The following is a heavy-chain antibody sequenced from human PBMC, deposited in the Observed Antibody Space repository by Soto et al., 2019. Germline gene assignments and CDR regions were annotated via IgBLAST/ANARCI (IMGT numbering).Heavy chain of an antibody. CDR2: IKGDGSST. Sequence: EVQLVESGGGVVQPGGSLRLSCAPSGFSFSSYWMHWVSQAPGKGLVWVSRIKGDGSSTSQAVSMDGRFSISRDNAKNSLYLQMNSLRAEDTAVYYCARWGTNIYAMHVWGLGPTVTVSS. CDR1: GFSFSSYW. D-gene: IGHD3-16*01. J-gene: IGHJ6*02. V-gene: IGHV3-74*01. CDR3: ARWGTNIYAMHV.